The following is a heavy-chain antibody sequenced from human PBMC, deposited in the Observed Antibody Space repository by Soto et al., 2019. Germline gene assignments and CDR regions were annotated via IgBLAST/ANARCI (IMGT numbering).Heavy chain of an antibody. CDR1: GFTFSSYA. CDR3: AKDQVWTVAGTNYYYGMGV. Sequence: GGSLRLSCAASGFTFSSYAMSWVRQAPGKGLEWVSAISGSGGSTYYADSVKGRFTISRDNSKNTLYLQMNSLRAEDTAVYYCAKDQVWTVAGTNYYYGMGVWGQGTTVTVSS. J-gene: IGHJ6*02. D-gene: IGHD6-19*01. V-gene: IGHV3-23*01. CDR2: ISGSGGST.